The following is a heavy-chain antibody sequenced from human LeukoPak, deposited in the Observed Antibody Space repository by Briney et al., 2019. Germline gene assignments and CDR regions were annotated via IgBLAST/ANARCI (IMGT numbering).Heavy chain of an antibody. CDR1: GFTFDDYA. J-gene: IGHJ6*02. V-gene: IGHV3-9*01. CDR3: AKELNYDFWSGYIYGMDV. Sequence: LSGGSLRLSCAASGFTFDDYAMHWVRQAPGKGLEWVSGISWNSGSIGYADSVKGRFTISRDNAKNSLYLQMNSLRAEDTALYYCAKELNYDFWSGYIYGMDVWSQGTTVTVSS. D-gene: IGHD3-3*01. CDR2: ISWNSGSI.